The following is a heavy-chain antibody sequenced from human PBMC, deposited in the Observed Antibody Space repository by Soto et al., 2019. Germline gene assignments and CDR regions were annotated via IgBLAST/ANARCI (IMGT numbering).Heavy chain of an antibody. D-gene: IGHD3-10*01. CDR2: ISSGSSYI. J-gene: IGHJ6*02. Sequence: GGSLRLSCAASGFTFSSYSMNWVRQAPGKGLEWVSSISSGSSYIYYADSVKGRFTISRDNAKNSLYLQMNSLRAEDTAVYYCARSSGGSGKLWNYYGMDVWGQGTTVTVS. V-gene: IGHV3-21*06. CDR1: GFTFSSYS. CDR3: ARSSGGSGKLWNYYGMDV.